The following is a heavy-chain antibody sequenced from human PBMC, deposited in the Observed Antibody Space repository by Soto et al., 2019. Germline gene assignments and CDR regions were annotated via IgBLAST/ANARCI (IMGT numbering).Heavy chain of an antibody. D-gene: IGHD5-18*01. V-gene: IGHV1-18*01. CDR3: ARIQLWLDLIDY. CDR1: GYTFTSYD. CDR2: MNPNSGNT. Sequence: ASVKVSFKASGYTFTSYDINWVRQATGQGLEWMGWMNPNSGNTNYAQKLQGRVTMTTDTSTSTAYMELRSLRSDGTAVYYCARIQLWLDLIDYSGQGALVTVSS. J-gene: IGHJ4*02.